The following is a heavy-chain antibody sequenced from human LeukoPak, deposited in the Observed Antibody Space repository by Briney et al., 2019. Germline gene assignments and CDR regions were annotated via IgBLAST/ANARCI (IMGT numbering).Heavy chain of an antibody. V-gene: IGHV3-23*01. D-gene: IGHD6-19*01. Sequence: GGSLPHLCAAWGFTYRCYAMLWLRPPPERGGEWVSAISGSGGSKYYAHSVKGPYTITKDKTKHTLYLQMTSLRAEDTAVYGCAKPSSGWYYYGMDVGGQGTTLTVSS. J-gene: IGHJ6*02. CDR1: GFTYRCYA. CDR3: AKPSSGWYYYGMDV. CDR2: ISGSGGSK.